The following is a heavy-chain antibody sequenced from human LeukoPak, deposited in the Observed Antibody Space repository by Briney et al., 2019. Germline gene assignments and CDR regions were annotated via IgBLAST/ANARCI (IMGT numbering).Heavy chain of an antibody. CDR2: IYYSGTT. CDR1: GGSIGTYS. J-gene: IGHJ4*02. Sequence: SETLSLTCTVSGGSIGTYSWNWIRQPPGKGLEWIGYIYYSGTTNYNPSLKSRVTISVDTSKNQFSLKLSSVTAADTAVYYCARRGRKRDGYNYDFDYWGQGTLVTVSS. V-gene: IGHV4-59*08. D-gene: IGHD5-12*01. CDR3: ARRGRKRDGYNYDFDY.